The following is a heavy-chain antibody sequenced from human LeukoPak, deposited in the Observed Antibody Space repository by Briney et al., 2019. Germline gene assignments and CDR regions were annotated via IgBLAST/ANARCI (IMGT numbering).Heavy chain of an antibody. Sequence: KPSETLSLTCTVSGGAISSSPYWWSWIRRPPGKGLEWIGTIYFSGSTFYHPSLEGRVSISADRSKNQFSLKLASVTAADTAVYYCARRAYGTGFDYWGQGTVVTVSS. CDR2: IYFSGST. J-gene: IGHJ4*02. V-gene: IGHV4-39*01. CDR1: GGAISSSPYW. D-gene: IGHD3/OR15-3a*01. CDR3: ARRAYGTGFDY.